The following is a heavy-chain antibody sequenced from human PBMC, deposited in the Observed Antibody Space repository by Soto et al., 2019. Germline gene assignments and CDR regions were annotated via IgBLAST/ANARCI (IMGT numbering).Heavy chain of an antibody. V-gene: IGHV4-39*01. D-gene: IGHD6-13*01. CDR3: ARASIAAARPYYFDY. Sequence: QLELQESGPGLVKPSETLSLTCTVSGGSISSSSYYWGWIRQPPGKGLEWIGRIYYSGSTYYNPSLKSRVTISVDTSKNQFSLKLSSVTAADTAVYYCARASIAAARPYYFDYWGQGTLVTVSS. J-gene: IGHJ4*02. CDR2: IYYSGST. CDR1: GGSISSSSYY.